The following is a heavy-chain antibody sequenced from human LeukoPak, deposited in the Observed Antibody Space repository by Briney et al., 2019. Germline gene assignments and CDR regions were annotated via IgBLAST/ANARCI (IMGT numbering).Heavy chain of an antibody. CDR3: ARAMARRALRDGYYYYYMDV. CDR2: ISYDGSNK. Sequence: GGSLRLSCAASGFTFSSYAMHWVRQAPGKGLEWVAVISYDGSNKYYADSVKGRFTISRDNSKNTLYLQMNSQRAEDTAVYYCARAMARRALRDGYYYYYMDVWGKGTTVTVSS. V-gene: IGHV3-30-3*01. CDR1: GFTFSSYA. J-gene: IGHJ6*03. D-gene: IGHD3-16*01.